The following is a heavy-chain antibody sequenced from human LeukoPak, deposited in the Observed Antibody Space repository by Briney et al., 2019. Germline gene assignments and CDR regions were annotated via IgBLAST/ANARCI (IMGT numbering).Heavy chain of an antibody. CDR1: GGSISSGSYY. D-gene: IGHD6-19*01. J-gene: IGHJ4*01. CDR3: ARETYSSGWYVDY. Sequence: PSETLSLTCTVSGGSISSGSYYWSWIRQPAGTGLEWIGRIYTSGSTNYSPSLKSRVTISVDTSKNQFSLKLSSVTAADTAVYYCARETYSSGWYVDYWGQEPWSPSPQ. CDR2: IYTSGST. V-gene: IGHV4-61*02.